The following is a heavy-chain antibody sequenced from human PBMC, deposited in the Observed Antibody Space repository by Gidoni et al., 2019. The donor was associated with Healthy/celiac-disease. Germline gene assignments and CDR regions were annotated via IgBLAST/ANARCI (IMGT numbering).Heavy chain of an antibody. CDR1: GYTFSRYA. D-gene: IGHD3-22*01. J-gene: IGHJ4*02. CDR2: INAGNGDT. CDR3: ARGDYYDSSGYYDFDY. Sequence: QVQLVQSGAEVKKPGASVQVSCKASGYTFSRYAMHWVRQAPGQMLEWMGWINAGNGDTKYSQRFQGRVTITRDTSASTAYMELSSLRSEDTAVYYCARGDYYDSSGYYDFDYWGQGTLVTVSS. V-gene: IGHV1-3*01.